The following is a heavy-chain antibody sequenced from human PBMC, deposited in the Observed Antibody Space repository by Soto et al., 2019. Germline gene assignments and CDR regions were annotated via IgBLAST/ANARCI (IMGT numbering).Heavy chain of an antibody. CDR3: ARASRGGGGIAARRTVWYWFDP. D-gene: IGHD6-6*01. CDR2: MNPNSGNT. J-gene: IGHJ5*02. Sequence: ASVKVSCKASGYTFTSYDINWVRQATGQGLEWMGWMNPNSGNTGYAQKFQGRVTVTRNTSISTAYMELSSLRSEDTAVYYCARASRGGGGIAARRTVWYWFDPWGQGTLVTVSS. CDR1: GYTFTSYD. V-gene: IGHV1-8*01.